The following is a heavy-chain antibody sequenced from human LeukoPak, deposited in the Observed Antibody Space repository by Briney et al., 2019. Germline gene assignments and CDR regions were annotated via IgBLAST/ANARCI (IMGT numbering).Heavy chain of an antibody. D-gene: IGHD6-13*01. CDR1: SGSISSSNYY. V-gene: IGHV4-39*01. J-gene: IGHJ3*02. CDR2: IYYDGST. Sequence: SETLSLTCTVSSGSISSSNYYWGWIRQPPGKGLEWIGSIYYDGSTSYNPSLKSRVTISGATSKNQFSLKLSSVTAADTALYYCASPGNSAANAFDIWGQGTMVTVSS. CDR3: ASPGNSAANAFDI.